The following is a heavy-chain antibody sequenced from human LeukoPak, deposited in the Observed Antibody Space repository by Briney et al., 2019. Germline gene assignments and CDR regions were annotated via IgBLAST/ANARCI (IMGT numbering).Heavy chain of an antibody. Sequence: SETLSLTCTVSGGSINSYYWSWIRQPPGKGLECIGYIHYTGSTNYNPSLKSRVTISVDTSKSQFSLELSSVTAADTAIYYCARGGYYGSGNDFRFDPWGQGTLVTVSS. D-gene: IGHD3-10*01. CDR1: GGSINSYY. CDR3: ARGGYYGSGNDFRFDP. V-gene: IGHV4-59*01. CDR2: IHYTGST. J-gene: IGHJ5*02.